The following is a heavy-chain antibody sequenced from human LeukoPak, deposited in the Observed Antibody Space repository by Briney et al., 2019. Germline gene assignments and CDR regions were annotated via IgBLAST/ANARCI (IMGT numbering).Heavy chain of an antibody. V-gene: IGHV1-2*04. Sequence: ASVKVSCKASGYTFTSYHIDWVRQAPGQGLEWMGWIIPNTGGTNYAQKFQDWVTMPSDTSISTAYMELSSLRSDDTAVYYCARGSPSYAQWHFDLWGRGTLVTVSS. CDR3: ARGSPSYAQWHFDL. D-gene: IGHD2/OR15-2a*01. CDR1: GYTFTSYH. CDR2: IIPNTGGT. J-gene: IGHJ2*01.